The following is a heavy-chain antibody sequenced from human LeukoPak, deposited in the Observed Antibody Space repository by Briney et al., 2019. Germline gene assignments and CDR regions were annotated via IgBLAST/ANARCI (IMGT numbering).Heavy chain of an antibody. V-gene: IGHV1-69*13. CDR3: ARGVIGYDWPPFDY. CDR2: IIPIFGTA. CDR1: GGTFSSYA. J-gene: IGHJ4*02. Sequence: ASVKVPCKASGGTFSSYAISWVRQAPGQGLEWMGGIIPIFGTANYAQKFQGRVTITADESTSTAYMELSSLRSEDTAVYYCARGVIGYDWPPFDYWGQGTLVTVSS. D-gene: IGHD5-12*01.